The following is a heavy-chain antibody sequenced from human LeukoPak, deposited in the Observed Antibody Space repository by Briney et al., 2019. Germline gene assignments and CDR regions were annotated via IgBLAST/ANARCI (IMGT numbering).Heavy chain of an antibody. CDR2: INPDSGGT. CDR1: GYTFTGYY. J-gene: IGHJ4*02. V-gene: IGHV1-2*02. CDR3: AKDRGGVSSSGYYYFDY. D-gene: IGHD3-22*01. Sequence: ASVKVSCKASGYTFTGYYVHWMRQAPGQGLEWMGWINPDSGGTNCAQKFQGRVTMTRDTSISTAYMELNSLRSDDTAVYYCAKDRGGVSSSGYYYFDYWGQGTLVTVSS.